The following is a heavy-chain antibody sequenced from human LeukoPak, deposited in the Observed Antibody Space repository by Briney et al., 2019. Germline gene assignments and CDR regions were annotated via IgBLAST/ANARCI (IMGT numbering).Heavy chain of an antibody. CDR1: GGSISTSY. CDR2: INYSGST. V-gene: IGHV4-59*08. D-gene: IGHD6-13*01. CDR3: GRREQQLGGFDP. Sequence: PSETLSLTCTVSGGSISTSYWSWIRQPPGKGLEWIGCINYSGSTKYSPSLKSRVTISVDTSKNQVSLKLSSVTAADTAVYYCGRREQQLGGFDPGGQGTLVTVSS. J-gene: IGHJ5*02.